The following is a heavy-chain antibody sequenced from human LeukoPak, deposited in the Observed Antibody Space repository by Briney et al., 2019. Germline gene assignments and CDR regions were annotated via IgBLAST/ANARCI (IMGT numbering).Heavy chain of an antibody. CDR1: GFTFSKFP. Sequence: GGSLRLSCAASGFTFSKFPMGWVRQAPGRGLEWVSAISASGDVTFYADSLRGRFTISRDNSKSTLYLQMNGLRAEDTAIFYCAKSLFTSATGTGRAFHIWGQGTMVTVSS. V-gene: IGHV3-23*01. CDR2: ISASGDVT. D-gene: IGHD1-1*01. CDR3: AKSLFTSATGTGRAFHI. J-gene: IGHJ3*02.